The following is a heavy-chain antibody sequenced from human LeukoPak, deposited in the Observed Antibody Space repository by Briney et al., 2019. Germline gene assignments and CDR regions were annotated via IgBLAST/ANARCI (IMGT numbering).Heavy chain of an antibody. J-gene: IGHJ4*02. CDR3: ARIVVDSRGWYHFDY. Sequence: PGGSLRLSCAASGFTFSGYSMNWVRQAPGKGLEWVSYISSGSSTINYADSVKGRFTISRDNAKNSLSLQMNSLRAEDTAVYYCARIVVDSRGWYHFDYWGQGTLVTVPS. CDR2: ISSGSSTI. V-gene: IGHV3-48*04. D-gene: IGHD6-19*01. CDR1: GFTFSGYS.